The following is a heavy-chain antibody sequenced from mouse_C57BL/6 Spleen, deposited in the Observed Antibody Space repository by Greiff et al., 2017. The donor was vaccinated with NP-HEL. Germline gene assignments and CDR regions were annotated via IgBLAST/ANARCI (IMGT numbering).Heavy chain of an antibody. CDR1: GFSLTSYG. D-gene: IGHD2-3*01. V-gene: IGHV2-6-1*01. Sequence: VQGVESGPGLVAPSQSLSITCTVSGFSLTSYGVHWVRQPPGKGLEWLVVIWSDGSTTYNSALKSRLSISKANSKSKVFLKMNSLQTDDTAMYYCARHNDGYPWYFDVWGTGTTVTVSS. CDR2: IWSDGST. J-gene: IGHJ1*03. CDR3: ARHNDGYPWYFDV.